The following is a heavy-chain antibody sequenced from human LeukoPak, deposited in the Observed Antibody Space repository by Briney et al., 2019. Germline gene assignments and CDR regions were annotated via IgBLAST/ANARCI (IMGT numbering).Heavy chain of an antibody. J-gene: IGHJ4*02. Sequence: PGGSLRLSCAASGFTFSSYAMSWVRQAPGKGLEWVSAISGSGGSTYYADSVKGRFTISRDNSKNTLYLQMNSLRAEDTAVYYCAKGGKDIVVVPAHGFDYWGQGTLVTVSS. CDR2: ISGSGGST. CDR1: GFTFSSYA. D-gene: IGHD2-2*01. CDR3: AKGGKDIVVVPAHGFDY. V-gene: IGHV3-23*01.